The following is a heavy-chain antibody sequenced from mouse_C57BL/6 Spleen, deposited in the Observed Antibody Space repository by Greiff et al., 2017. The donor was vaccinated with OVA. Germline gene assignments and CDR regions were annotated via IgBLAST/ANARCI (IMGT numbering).Heavy chain of an antibody. Sequence: QVQLQQSGAELVRPGASVTLSCKASGYTFTDYEMHWVKQTPVHGLEWIGAIDPETGGTAYNQKFKGKAILTADKSSSTAYMELRSLTSEDSAVYYCTGYGYDGGAWFAYWGQGTLVTVSA. V-gene: IGHV1-15*01. CDR2: IDPETGGT. D-gene: IGHD2-2*01. J-gene: IGHJ3*01. CDR3: TGYGYDGGAWFAY. CDR1: GYTFTDYE.